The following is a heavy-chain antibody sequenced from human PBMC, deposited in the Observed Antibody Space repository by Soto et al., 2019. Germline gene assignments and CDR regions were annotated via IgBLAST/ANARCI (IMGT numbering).Heavy chain of an antibody. CDR1: GFTFSDYV. Sequence: EVELLESGGSLVQPGGSLRLSCVASGFTFSDYVMSWVRQASGKGLEWVSGIGGSDGRTYYADSVKGRFTISRDNSKNTLYLQMYSLRVEDTALYYCANAGITGWYWFGPWGQGTLVTVSS. V-gene: IGHV3-23*01. CDR3: ANAGITGWYWFGP. CDR2: IGGSDGRT. D-gene: IGHD6-19*01. J-gene: IGHJ5*02.